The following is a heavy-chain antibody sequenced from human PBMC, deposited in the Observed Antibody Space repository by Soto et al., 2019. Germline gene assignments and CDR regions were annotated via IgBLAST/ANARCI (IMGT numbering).Heavy chain of an antibody. CDR1: GLPFSNYA. CDR2: ISASGYSA. CDR3: AKGDLLWDPFDL. J-gene: IGHJ4*02. Sequence: LRLSCAASGLPFSNYAMTWVRQAPGKGLEWVSIISASGYSAYYGGAVKGRFTTSRDNSRSTLYLQMNGLRAEDTAVYYCAKGDLLWDPFDLWGQGTLVTVSS. V-gene: IGHV3-23*01. D-gene: IGHD3-16*01.